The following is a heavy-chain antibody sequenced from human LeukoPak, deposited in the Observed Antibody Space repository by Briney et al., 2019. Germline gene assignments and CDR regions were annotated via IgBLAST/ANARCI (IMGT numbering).Heavy chain of an antibody. CDR1: GFTFSSYS. CDR2: ISSSSSNI. J-gene: IGHJ4*02. Sequence: GGSLRLSCAASGFTFSSYSMNWVRQAPGKGLEWVSYISSSSSNIYYADSVKGRFTISRDNAKNSLYLQMNSLRDEDTAVYYCARSDYDSRGHFDYWGQGTLVTVSS. V-gene: IGHV3-48*02. CDR3: ARSDYDSRGHFDY. D-gene: IGHD3-22*01.